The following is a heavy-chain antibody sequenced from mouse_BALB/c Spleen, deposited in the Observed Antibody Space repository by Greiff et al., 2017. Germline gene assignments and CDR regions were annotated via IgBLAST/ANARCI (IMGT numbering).Heavy chain of an antibody. D-gene: IGHD2-10*02. CDR3: ARSLGYGSYWYFDV. J-gene: IGHJ1*01. CDR2: ISCYNGAT. Sequence: LVKTGASVKISCKASGYSFTGYYMHWVKQSHGKSLEWIGYISCYNGATSYNQKFKGKATFTVDTSSSTAYMQFNSLTSEDSAVYYCARSLGYGSYWYFDVWGQGTTLTVSS. CDR1: GYSFTGYY. V-gene: IGHV1S34*01.